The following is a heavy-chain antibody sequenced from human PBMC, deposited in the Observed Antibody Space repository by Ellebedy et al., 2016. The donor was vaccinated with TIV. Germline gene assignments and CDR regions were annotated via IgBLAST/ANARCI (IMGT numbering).Heavy chain of an antibody. J-gene: IGHJ4*02. CDR1: GGTFSSYA. D-gene: IGHD5-18*01. Sequence: SVKVSCKASGGTFSSYAISWVRQAPGQGLEWMGGIIPIFATANYAQKFQGRVTITADESTSTAYMELSSLRSEDTAVYYCARGGYTYGYPYFDYWGQGTLVTVSS. CDR3: ARGGYTYGYPYFDY. CDR2: IIPIFATA. V-gene: IGHV1-69*13.